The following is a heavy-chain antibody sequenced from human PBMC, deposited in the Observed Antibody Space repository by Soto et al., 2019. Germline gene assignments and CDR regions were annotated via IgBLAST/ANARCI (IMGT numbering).Heavy chain of an antibody. CDR2: IDRSGSP. V-gene: IGHV4-34*02. CDR3: ARPKGLGRGVIRD. CDR1: GAFLGGYY. D-gene: IGHD3-10*01. Sequence: QQQLQRWGAVLLHSSDLLSPSSADDGAFLGGYYWRWRHQAPGKGLEWIGEIDRSGSPNYNPSLKSRVTMSGDTSKNQFSLKLTSVTAADTAVYYCARPKGLGRGVIRDWGQGMLVTVSS. J-gene: IGHJ4*02.